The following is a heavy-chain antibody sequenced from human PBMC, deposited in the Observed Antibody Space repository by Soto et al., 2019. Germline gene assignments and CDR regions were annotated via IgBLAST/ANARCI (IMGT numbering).Heavy chain of an antibody. V-gene: IGHV3-15*01. CDR2: IKSRNDVSTT. CDR1: AITFSKAW. D-gene: IGHD3-10*01. CDR3: TTDWCLSVWFGGLCTGGY. J-gene: IGHJ4*02. Sequence: LSCVASAITFSKAWMRWVLQAPGKGPAWGGSIKSRNDVSTTDYAAPVTGNFRISRGDSKTTMDLQMKHLKIKNTAVSSSTTDWCLSVWFGGLCTGGYWGQGTLVTVSS.